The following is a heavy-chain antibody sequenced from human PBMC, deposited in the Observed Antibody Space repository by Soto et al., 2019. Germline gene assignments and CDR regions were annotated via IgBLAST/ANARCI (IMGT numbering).Heavy chain of an antibody. CDR3: ARSRRGAYSSGWYSPSGYYNYGIDV. Sequence: SETLSLTCTVSGGSISGSYWSWIRQPPGKGLEWIGFIYYSGSTNYNPSLKSRVTISVDTSKSHFSLKLNSVTAADTAVYYCARSRRGAYSSGWYSPSGYYNYGIDVWGQGTKVTVSS. D-gene: IGHD6-19*01. V-gene: IGHV4-59*01. J-gene: IGHJ6*02. CDR1: GGSISGSY. CDR2: IYYSGST.